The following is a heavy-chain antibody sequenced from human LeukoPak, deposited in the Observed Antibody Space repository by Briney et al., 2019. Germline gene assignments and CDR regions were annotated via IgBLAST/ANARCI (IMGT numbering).Heavy chain of an antibody. Sequence: GGSLRLSCAASGFSFGSYGLSWVRQAPGKGLQWISYISGYSGPAYYADSVEGRFTISRDNAKNSVFLQMNSVRAEDTAVYYCARDLDTGNYFFAYWGQGTPVIISS. J-gene: IGHJ4*02. CDR2: ISGYSGPA. V-gene: IGHV3-48*04. D-gene: IGHD3-9*01. CDR3: ARDLDTGNYFFAY. CDR1: GFSFGSYG.